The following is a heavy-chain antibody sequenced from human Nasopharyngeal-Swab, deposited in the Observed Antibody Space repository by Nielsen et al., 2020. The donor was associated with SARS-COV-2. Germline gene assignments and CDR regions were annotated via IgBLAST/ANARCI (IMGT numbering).Heavy chain of an antibody. Sequence: SETLSLTCTVSGGSISSGGYYWSWIRQHPGKGLEWIGYIYYSGSTYYNPSLKSRVTISVDTSKNQFSLKLSSVTAADTAVYYCAREFYCSGTSCSPGWFDPWGQGTLVTVSS. V-gene: IGHV4-31*03. D-gene: IGHD2-2*01. CDR3: AREFYCSGTSCSPGWFDP. J-gene: IGHJ5*02. CDR1: GGSISSGGYY. CDR2: IYYSGST.